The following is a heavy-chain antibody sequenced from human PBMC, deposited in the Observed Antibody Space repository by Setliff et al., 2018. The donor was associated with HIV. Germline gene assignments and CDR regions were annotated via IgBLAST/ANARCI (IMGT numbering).Heavy chain of an antibody. Sequence: PSETLSLTCTVSGGSISSGSYYWSWIRQPPGKGLEWIGSIYYSGSTYYNPSLKSRVTISVDTSKNQFSLKLSSVTAADTAVYYCARVGRGAAAPYYYYYYMDVWGKGTTVTVSS. CDR3: ARVGRGAAAPYYYYYYMDV. CDR2: IYYSGST. V-gene: IGHV4-39*07. J-gene: IGHJ6*03. CDR1: GGSISSGSYY. D-gene: IGHD2-2*01.